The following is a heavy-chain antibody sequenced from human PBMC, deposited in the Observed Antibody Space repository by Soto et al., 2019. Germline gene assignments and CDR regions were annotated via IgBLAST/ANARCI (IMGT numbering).Heavy chain of an antibody. CDR3: ATRLGWELVDY. CDR1: GGSLSGYY. CDR2: INHSGST. V-gene: IGHV4-34*01. Sequence: SETLSLTCAVYGGSLSGYYWSWIRQPPGKGLEWIGEINHSGSTNCNPSLKSRVTISVDTSKNQFSLKLSSVTAADTAVYYWATRLGWELVDYWGHGTLVTVSS. J-gene: IGHJ4*01. D-gene: IGHD1-26*01.